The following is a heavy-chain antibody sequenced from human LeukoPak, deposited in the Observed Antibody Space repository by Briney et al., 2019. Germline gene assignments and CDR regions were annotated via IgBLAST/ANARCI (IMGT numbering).Heavy chain of an antibody. CDR3: AVVVPSPYGDPDY. J-gene: IGHJ4*02. Sequence: ASVKVSCKASGYTFTSYGITWVRQAPGQGLEWMGWISAYNGNTNYAQKIQGRVTMTTDTSTSTAYMELRRLRADDTAVYYCAVVVPSPYGDPDYWGQGTLVTVSS. CDR1: GYTFTSYG. CDR2: ISAYNGNT. D-gene: IGHD4-17*01. V-gene: IGHV1-18*01.